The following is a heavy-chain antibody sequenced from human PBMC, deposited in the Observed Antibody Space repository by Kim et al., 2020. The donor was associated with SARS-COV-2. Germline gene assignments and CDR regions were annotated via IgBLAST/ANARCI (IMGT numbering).Heavy chain of an antibody. J-gene: IGHJ4*02. V-gene: IGHV4-31*02. Sequence: NPSPKSRVTISVDTSKNQFSLKLSSVTAADTAVYYCARTSRSTVVTHFDYWGQGTLVTVSS. CDR3: ARTSRSTVVTHFDY. D-gene: IGHD4-17*01.